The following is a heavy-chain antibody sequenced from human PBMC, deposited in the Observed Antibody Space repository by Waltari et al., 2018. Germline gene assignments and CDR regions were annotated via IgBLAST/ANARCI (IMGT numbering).Heavy chain of an antibody. V-gene: IGHV4-39*01. Sequence: QLQLQESGRGLVKPSETLSLTCSVSVGSISSSSYFWGWTRQPPGKGLEWMGSIYYTGTTNYNPSFESRLTISIDTSKNQFSLKLTSVTAADTAVYYCTKRTALDGMDVWGQGATVTVSS. CDR2: IYYTGTT. CDR3: TKRTALDGMDV. J-gene: IGHJ6*02. D-gene: IGHD5-18*01. CDR1: VGSISSSSYF.